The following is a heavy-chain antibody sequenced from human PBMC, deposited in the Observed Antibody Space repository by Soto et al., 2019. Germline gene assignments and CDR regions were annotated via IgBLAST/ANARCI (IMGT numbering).Heavy chain of an antibody. Sequence: RRLSCAASGFTFSSYAMSWVRQAPGKGLEWVSALSGTGDSTDYANSVKGRFTISRDDSKTTLYLQMSSLRAEDTAVYYCAKDNGNYGSGSFSHWGQGTLVTVSS. CDR3: AKDNGNYGSGSFSH. CDR2: LSGTGDST. CDR1: GFTFSSYA. J-gene: IGHJ4*02. D-gene: IGHD3-10*01. V-gene: IGHV3-23*01.